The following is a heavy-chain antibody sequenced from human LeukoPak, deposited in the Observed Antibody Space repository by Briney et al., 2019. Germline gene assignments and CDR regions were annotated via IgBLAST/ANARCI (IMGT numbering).Heavy chain of an antibody. D-gene: IGHD3-10*01. CDR3: ARGEYYFDY. CDR1: GFTFSDYY. J-gene: IGHJ4*02. V-gene: IGHV3-7*01. CDR2: IKQDGSEK. Sequence: PGGSLRLSCTASGFTFSDYYMSWIRQAPGKGLEWVANIKQDGSEKYYVDSVKGRFTISRDNAKNSLYLQMNSLRAEDTAVYYCARGEYYFDYWGQGTLVTVSS.